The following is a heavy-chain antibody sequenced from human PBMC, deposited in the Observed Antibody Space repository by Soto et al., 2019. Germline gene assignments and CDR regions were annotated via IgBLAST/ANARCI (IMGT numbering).Heavy chain of an antibody. Sequence: EVQLLESGGGLVQPGGSMRLSCAASGFTFSSYAMSWVRQAPGKGLEWVSAISGSGGSTYYADSVKGRFTISRDNSKNTLYLQMNSLRAEDTAVYYCAKSPNYYYYGMDVWGQGTTVTVSS. CDR3: AKSPNYYYYGMDV. CDR1: GFTFSSYA. J-gene: IGHJ6*02. CDR2: ISGSGGST. V-gene: IGHV3-23*01.